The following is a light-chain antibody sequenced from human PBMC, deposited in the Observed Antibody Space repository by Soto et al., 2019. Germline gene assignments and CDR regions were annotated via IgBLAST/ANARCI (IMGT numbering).Light chain of an antibody. CDR1: QSVNSNY. J-gene: IGKJ3*01. CDR3: QQYGSSQFT. Sequence: EIVFMQSPGTLSLSPGEGATLSCRASQSVNSNYLAWYQQKPGQAPTVLIFDTSRRPTGVPDRFSGSGSGTDFTLTISRLEPDDFAVYYCQQYGSSQFTFGPGTKVDIK. CDR2: DTS. V-gene: IGKV3-20*01.